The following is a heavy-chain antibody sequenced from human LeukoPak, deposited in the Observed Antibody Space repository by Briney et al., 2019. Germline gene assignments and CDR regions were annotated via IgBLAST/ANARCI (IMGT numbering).Heavy chain of an antibody. J-gene: IGHJ4*02. CDR1: GFIFSRYW. CDR2: IKQDGSET. CDR3: ARDKGDYDTSGSLFVF. D-gene: IGHD3-22*01. Sequence: QSGGSLRLSCAASGFIFSRYWMSWVRQAPRKGLEWVANIKQDGSETYYVDSVKGRFTISRDNVKNSLYLQMNSLRAEDTAAYYCARDKGDYDTSGSLFVFGGQGTLVTVSS. V-gene: IGHV3-7*03.